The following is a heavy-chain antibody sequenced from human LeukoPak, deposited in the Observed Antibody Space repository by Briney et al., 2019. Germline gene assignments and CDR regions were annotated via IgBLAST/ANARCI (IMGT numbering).Heavy chain of an antibody. CDR3: ARGYGGSLD. V-gene: IGHV3-74*01. Sequence: GRSLRLSCPTSGLTFSSLWMHWVRPAPGKGLVWVSRINSDGSSTIYADSVKGRFAVSRDNAKNTLYLQMNSLSAEDTAVYYCARGYGGSLDWGQGTLVTVSS. CDR2: INSDGSST. J-gene: IGHJ4*02. D-gene: IGHD2-15*01. CDR1: GLTFSSLW.